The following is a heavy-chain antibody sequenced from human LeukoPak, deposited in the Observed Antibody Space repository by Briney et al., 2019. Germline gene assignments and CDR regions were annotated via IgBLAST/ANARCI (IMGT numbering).Heavy chain of an antibody. D-gene: IGHD3-22*01. CDR2: ISSSSTI. Sequence: GGSLRLSCAASGFTFSSYSMTWVRQAPGKGVEGVSYISSSSTIYYADSVKGRFTISRDNAKNSLYLQMNSLRAEDTAVYYCARDLVEDSSGYPNPQDAFDIWGQGTVVTVSS. J-gene: IGHJ3*02. CDR1: GFTFSSYS. V-gene: IGHV3-48*01. CDR3: ARDLVEDSSGYPNPQDAFDI.